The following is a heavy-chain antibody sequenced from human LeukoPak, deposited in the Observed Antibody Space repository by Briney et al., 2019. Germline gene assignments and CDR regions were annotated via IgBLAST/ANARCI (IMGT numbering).Heavy chain of an antibody. J-gene: IGHJ5*02. CDR1: GYTFTSYD. CDR3: ARLSSHYGDYKVDP. Sequence: ASVKVSCKASGYTFTSYDINWVRQATGQGLEWMGWMNPHSGNTGYARKFQGRVTMTRNTSISTAYMELSSLRSEDTAVYYCARLSSHYGDYKVDPWGQGTLVTVSS. V-gene: IGHV1-8*01. D-gene: IGHD4-17*01. CDR2: MNPHSGNT.